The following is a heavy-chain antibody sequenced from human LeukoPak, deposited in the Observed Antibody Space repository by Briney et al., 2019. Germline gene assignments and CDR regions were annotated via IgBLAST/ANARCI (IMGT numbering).Heavy chain of an antibody. D-gene: IGHD2-15*01. J-gene: IGHJ4*02. V-gene: IGHV5-51*01. CDR3: ARHAVGYCSGGSCYDADY. CDR2: IYPGDSDT. Sequence: GASLQISCKGSGYIFTSYWIGCVRQLRGKGLEWMGIIYPGDSDTRDSPSFQGQVTISADKSISTAYLQWSSLKASDTAMYYCARHAVGYCSGGSCYDADYWGQGTLVTVSS. CDR1: GYIFTSYW.